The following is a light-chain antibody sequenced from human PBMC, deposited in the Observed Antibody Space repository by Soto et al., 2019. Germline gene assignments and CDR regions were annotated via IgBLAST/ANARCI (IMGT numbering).Light chain of an antibody. Sequence: EVVMTQSPATVAVSPGERTSLSCRASQSSGTNLGGYQQKPGQAPRLLISKTSTRATGVPARFSGSGSGTEFTLTISSLQSEDIAVDYCQQYAGWPLTFGGGTKVDIK. J-gene: IGKJ4*01. CDR3: QQYAGWPLT. CDR2: KTS. V-gene: IGKV3-15*01. CDR1: QSSGTN.